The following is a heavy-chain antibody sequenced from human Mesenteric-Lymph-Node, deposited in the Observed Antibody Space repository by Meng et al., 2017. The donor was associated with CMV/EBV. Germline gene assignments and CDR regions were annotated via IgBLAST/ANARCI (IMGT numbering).Heavy chain of an antibody. V-gene: IGHV4-34*01. Sequence: SETLSLTCAVYGESFSGYYWRWIRQPPGKGLEWIGEITHGGTTNYNPSLKSRVTISVVTSKNQFSLKLTSVTAADTAVYYCARGDYYDSSGYDYWGQGTLVTVSS. D-gene: IGHD3-22*01. CDR1: GESFSGYY. J-gene: IGHJ4*02. CDR2: ITHGGTT. CDR3: ARGDYYDSSGYDY.